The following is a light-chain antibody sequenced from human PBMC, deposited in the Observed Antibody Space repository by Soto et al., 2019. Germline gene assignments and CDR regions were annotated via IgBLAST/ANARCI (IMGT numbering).Light chain of an antibody. V-gene: IGLV2-14*01. CDR1: SSDVGGYNY. CDR2: EVS. J-gene: IGLJ1*01. Sequence: QSALTQPASVSGSPGQSITISCTGTSSDVGGYNYVSWYQQLPGKAPKLLIYEVSNRPSGVSIRFSGSKSGNTASLTISGLRAEDEADYYCNSYTTTGTPYFFGTGTKVTVL. CDR3: NSYTTTGTPYF.